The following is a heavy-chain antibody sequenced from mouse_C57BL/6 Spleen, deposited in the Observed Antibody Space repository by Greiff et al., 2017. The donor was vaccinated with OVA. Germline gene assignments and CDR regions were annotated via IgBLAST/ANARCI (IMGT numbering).Heavy chain of an antibody. CDR2: IDPISGGT. J-gene: IGHJ2*01. CDR1: GYTFTSYW. V-gene: IGHV1-72*01. Sequence: QVQLQQPGAELVKPGASVKLSCKASGYTFTSYWMHWVKQRPGRGLEWIGRIDPISGGTKYNEKFKSKATLTVDKPSSTAYMQLSSLTSEDSAVYYCAYYYYGSSSYYFDYWGQGTTLTVSS. D-gene: IGHD1-1*01. CDR3: AYYYYGSSSYYFDY.